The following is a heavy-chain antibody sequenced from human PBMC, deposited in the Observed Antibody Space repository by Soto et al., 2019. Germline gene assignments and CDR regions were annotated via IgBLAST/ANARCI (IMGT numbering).Heavy chain of an antibody. CDR2: IYYSGTT. CDR1: GGSISSGGYY. J-gene: IGHJ6*02. D-gene: IGHD2-21*01. CDR3: AASCVGCGGFNYYGMDV. V-gene: IGHV4-31*01. Sequence: QVQLQESGPGLVKPSQTLSLTCTVSGGSISSGGYYWNWIRQHPGKGLEWIGYIYYSGTTYYNPSTNSQFPISVDTSKNLFSLKLSSVTAADTAVYYCAASCVGCGGFNYYGMDVWGQGTTVTVSS.